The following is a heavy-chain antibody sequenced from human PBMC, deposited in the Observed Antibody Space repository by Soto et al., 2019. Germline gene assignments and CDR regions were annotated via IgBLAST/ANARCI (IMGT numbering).Heavy chain of an antibody. CDR1: GYTFTNHY. CDR3: AREMWKTLSY. CDR2: INPSGGST. Sequence: QVQMVQSGAEVKKPGASVKVSCKAAGYTFTNHYIHWVRQAPGQGLEWVGKINPSGGSTNYAKKFQGRFTMTRDTSTSTVYMELSSLRSEDTALYYCAREMWKTLSYWGQGTLVTVSS. D-gene: IGHD1-1*01. J-gene: IGHJ4*02. V-gene: IGHV1-46*01.